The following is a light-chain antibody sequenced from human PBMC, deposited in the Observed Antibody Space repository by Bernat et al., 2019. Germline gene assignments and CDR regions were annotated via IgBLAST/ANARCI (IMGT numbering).Light chain of an antibody. V-gene: IGKV3-11*01. J-gene: IGKJ4*01. CDR2: ESS. CDR3: KQSRKWQLT. CDR1: QSISSY. Sequence: EIVLTQSPATLSLSPGERATLSCSASQSISSYLAWYQQKPGQAPRLLIYESSNRATGIPARFSGSGSGTDFTLTISSLELEDFAVYYCKQSRKWQLTVGGGAKVENK.